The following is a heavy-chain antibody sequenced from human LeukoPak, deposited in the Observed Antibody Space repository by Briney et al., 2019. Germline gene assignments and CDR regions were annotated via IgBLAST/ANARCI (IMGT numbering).Heavy chain of an antibody. CDR1: GFTFSSYG. V-gene: IGHV3-30*02. J-gene: IGHJ5*02. Sequence: GRSLRLSCAASGFTFSSYGMHWVRQAPGKGLEWVAFIRYDGSNKYYADSVKGRFTISRDNSKNTLYLQMNSLRAEDTAVYYCAKALWVRGPYNWFDPWGQGTLVTVSS. CDR2: IRYDGSNK. CDR3: AKALWVRGPYNWFDP. D-gene: IGHD3-10*01.